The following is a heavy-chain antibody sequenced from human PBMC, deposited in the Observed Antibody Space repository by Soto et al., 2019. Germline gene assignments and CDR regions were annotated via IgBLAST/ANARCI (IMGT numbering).Heavy chain of an antibody. CDR1: GGSISSTFYY. CDR2: IYYSGTT. D-gene: IGHD1-26*01. Sequence: QLQLQESGPGLVKPSETLSLTCSLSGGSISSTFYYWGWIRQPPGKGLGGIGGIYYSGTTFYNASITGRVTISVDTSKTQFSRRLTSVTATDTAVYFCARQKLEQPKWFAPRGQGTLVSVSS. J-gene: IGHJ5*02. V-gene: IGHV4-39*01. CDR3: ARQKLEQPKWFAP.